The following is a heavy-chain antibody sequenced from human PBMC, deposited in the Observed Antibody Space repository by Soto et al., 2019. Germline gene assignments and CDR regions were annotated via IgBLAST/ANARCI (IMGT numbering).Heavy chain of an antibody. CDR2: IDTRGGST. D-gene: IGHD3-10*01. CDR3: ARDLPRDLVRGSFDI. J-gene: IGHJ3*02. CDR1: GYTFTRYN. V-gene: IGHV1-46*01. Sequence: QAQLVQSGAEVKKPGASANISCKASGYTFTRYNIHWVRQAPGQVLEWMGIIDTRGGSTDYTQRFQGRVTMTRDTSTGTVYMHLSSLGSEDTAIYYCARDLPRDLVRGSFDIWGQGTMVNVSS.